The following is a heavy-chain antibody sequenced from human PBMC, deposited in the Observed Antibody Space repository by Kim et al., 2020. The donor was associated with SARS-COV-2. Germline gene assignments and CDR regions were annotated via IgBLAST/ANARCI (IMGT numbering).Heavy chain of an antibody. D-gene: IGHD3-3*01. V-gene: IGHV3-66*01. CDR3: ARGFYGDGMDV. CDR2: IYSGGGT. J-gene: IGHJ6*01. Sequence: GGSLRLSCAASGFTVSSDYMSWVRQAPGKGLEWVSVIYSGGGTYYTDSVKGRFTISRDISMNTLYLQMNSLRADDTAVYYCARGFYGDGMDVWGQGTTVT. CDR1: GFTVSSDY.